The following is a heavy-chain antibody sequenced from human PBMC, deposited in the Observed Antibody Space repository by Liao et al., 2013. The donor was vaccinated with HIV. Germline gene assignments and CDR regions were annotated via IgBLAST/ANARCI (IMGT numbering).Heavy chain of an antibody. CDR1: NGSISSGDYY. D-gene: IGHD2-15*01. CDR3: ARDRVVVGASGGYYFDY. J-gene: IGHJ4*02. Sequence: QVQLQESGPGLVKSSQTLSLTCTVSNGSISSGDYYWSWIRQPPGKGLEWIGHIHYSGSTFYIYYTGSTNCNPSLESRVTMSIDTSKNQFSLKLTSVTAADTAVYYCARDRVVVGASGGYYFDYWGQGALVIVSS. CDR2: IYYTGST. V-gene: IGHV4-30-4*08.